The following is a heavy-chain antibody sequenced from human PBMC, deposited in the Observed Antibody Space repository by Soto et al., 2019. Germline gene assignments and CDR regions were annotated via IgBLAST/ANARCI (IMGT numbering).Heavy chain of an antibody. V-gene: IGHV3-74*01. CDR2: INDYGTTI. CDR3: ARGGLEPFDY. J-gene: IGHJ4*02. CDR1: GFTFDSYS. Sequence: GGSLRVSCAASGFTFDSYSMNWVRQAPGKGLVWVSRINDYGTTINYAESVEGRFIISRDDAKSEVYLQMNNLRAEDSAVYYCARGGLEPFDYGGQGSLVTVSS. D-gene: IGHD1-1*01.